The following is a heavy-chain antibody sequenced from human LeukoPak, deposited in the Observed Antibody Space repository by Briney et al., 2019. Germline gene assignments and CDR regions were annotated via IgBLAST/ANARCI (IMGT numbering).Heavy chain of an antibody. J-gene: IGHJ6*02. D-gene: IGHD3-10*01. CDR2: IYHSGSST. V-gene: IGHV4-59*01. CDR1: GGTMSGFV. Sequence: SENLSLNCTVSGGTMSGFVWTWIRPPPGRELEWIGFIYHSGSSTRYNPTLESGVTTSMFPSKGPFSLKLNSGTAEDAAVYYCAKTSRLFYGSGSSLTPWPAGMDVWGQGTTVTVSS. CDR3: AKTSRLFYGSGSSLTPWPAGMDV.